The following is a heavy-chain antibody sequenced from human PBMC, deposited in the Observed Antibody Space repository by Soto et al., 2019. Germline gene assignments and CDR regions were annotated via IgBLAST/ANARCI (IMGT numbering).Heavy chain of an antibody. Sequence: EVQLVESGGGLIQPGGSLRLSCAASGFTVSSNYMSWVRQAPGKGLEWVSIVYSDGTTYYADSVKGRFTISRDQSKNTPYLQPNSMRAEDTAVYYCARELGSLIDYWGPGTLVTVSS. J-gene: IGHJ4*02. CDR1: GFTVSSNY. CDR2: VYSDGTT. V-gene: IGHV3-53*01. D-gene: IGHD7-27*01. CDR3: ARELGSLIDY.